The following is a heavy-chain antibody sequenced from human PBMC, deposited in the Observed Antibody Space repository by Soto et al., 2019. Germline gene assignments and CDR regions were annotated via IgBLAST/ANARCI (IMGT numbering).Heavy chain of an antibody. J-gene: IGHJ6*03. V-gene: IGHV3-21*01. D-gene: IGHD1-1*01. Sequence: GGSLRLSCAASGFTFSSYSMNWVRQAPGKGLEWVSSISSSSSYIYYADSVKGRFTISRDNAKNSLYLQMNSLRAEDTAVYYCARDQRQPHDYYYYYHMDDWGKGTPVTVSS. CDR3: ARDQRQPHDYYYYYHMDD. CDR2: ISSSSSYI. CDR1: GFTFSSYS.